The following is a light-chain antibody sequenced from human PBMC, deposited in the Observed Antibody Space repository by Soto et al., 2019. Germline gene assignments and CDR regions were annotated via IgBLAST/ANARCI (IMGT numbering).Light chain of an antibody. J-gene: IGKJ1*01. V-gene: IGKV3-15*01. CDR3: QQFNNWPWT. CDR1: QSVSTN. Sequence: EIVMTQSQATLSVSPGERATLSCRASQSVSTNLAWYQQKPGQAPRPLLPGASTRATGIPARFSGSGSGTDFTLTISGLQAADFAVYYCQQFNNWPWTFGHGTKVE. CDR2: GAS.